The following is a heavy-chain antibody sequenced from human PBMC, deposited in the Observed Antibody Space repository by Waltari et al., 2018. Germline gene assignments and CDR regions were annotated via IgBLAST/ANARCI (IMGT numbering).Heavy chain of an antibody. CDR1: GGTFSSYA. Sequence: QVQLVQSGAEVKKPGSSVKVSCKASGGTFSSYAISWVRQAPGHGLEWMGGIIPILGIANYAQKVQGRCTITAERSRSTAYMERSSLRAEDTAVYYGARESAAADRSGYYYYMDVWGKGTTVTVSS. D-gene: IGHD6-13*01. CDR3: ARESAAADRSGYYYYMDV. J-gene: IGHJ6*03. V-gene: IGHV1-69*10. CDR2: IIPILGIA.